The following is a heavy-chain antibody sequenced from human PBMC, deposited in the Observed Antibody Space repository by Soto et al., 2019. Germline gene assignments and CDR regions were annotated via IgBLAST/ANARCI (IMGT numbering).Heavy chain of an antibody. CDR2: ITGTSAFT. Sequence: GGSRRRSWAASGFVFSYFQFNWVRQAPGGGLERLSSITGTSAFTEYAESIEGRFTISRDNPNKLLFLHMDNLRPEDTAVYYCARDNLAFQGAFDLWGQGTLVTVSS. D-gene: IGHD3-16*01. CDR1: GFVFSYFQ. J-gene: IGHJ4*02. V-gene: IGHV3-21*01. CDR3: ARDNLAFQGAFDL.